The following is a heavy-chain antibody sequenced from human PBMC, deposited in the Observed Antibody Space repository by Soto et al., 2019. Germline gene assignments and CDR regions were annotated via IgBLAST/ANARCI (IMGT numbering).Heavy chain of an antibody. D-gene: IGHD3-22*01. CDR2: INPNSGGT. Sequence: ASVKVSCKASGYTFTGYYMHWVRQAPGQGLEWMGWINPNSGGTNYAQKFQGWVTMTRDTSISTAYMELSRLRSDDTAVYYCARGRTNYYDSSGYPTHYYFDYWGQGTLVTVSS. CDR1: GYTFTGYY. J-gene: IGHJ4*02. V-gene: IGHV1-2*04. CDR3: ARGRTNYYDSSGYPTHYYFDY.